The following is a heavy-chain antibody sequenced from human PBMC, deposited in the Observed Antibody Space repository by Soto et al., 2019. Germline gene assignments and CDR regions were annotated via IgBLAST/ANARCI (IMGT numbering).Heavy chain of an antibody. CDR1: GYSFTSYW. Sequence: PGESLKISCKGSGYSFTSYWIGWVRQMPGKGLEWMGIIYPGDSDTRYSPSFQGQVTISADKSISTAYLQWSSLKASDTAMYYCARSEFYCSGGSCYPDYWGQGTLVTVSS. D-gene: IGHD2-15*01. J-gene: IGHJ4*02. CDR3: ARSEFYCSGGSCYPDY. CDR2: IYPGDSDT. V-gene: IGHV5-51*01.